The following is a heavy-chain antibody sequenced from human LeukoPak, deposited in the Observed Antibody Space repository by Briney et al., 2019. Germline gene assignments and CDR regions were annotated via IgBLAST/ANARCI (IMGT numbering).Heavy chain of an antibody. Sequence: SETLSLTCTVSGGSLSTYYWNWIRQPPGKGLEWIGYIYHSGSTNYSPSLQSRVTISVDTSKNQFSLNLNSVTAADTAVYYCARGGAARLHFQNWGQGTLVTVSS. CDR2: IYHSGST. J-gene: IGHJ1*01. CDR1: GGSLSTYY. V-gene: IGHV4-59*01. CDR3: ARGGAARLHFQN. D-gene: IGHD6-6*01.